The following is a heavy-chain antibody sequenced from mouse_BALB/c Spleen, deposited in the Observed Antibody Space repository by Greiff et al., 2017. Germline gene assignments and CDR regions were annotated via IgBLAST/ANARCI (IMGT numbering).Heavy chain of an antibody. V-gene: IGHV14-3*02. D-gene: IGHD1-2*01. CDR2: IDPANGNT. CDR3: APYGYYFDV. Sequence: VQLKESGAELVKPGASVKLSTASGFNIKDTYMHWVKQRPEQGLEWIGRIDPANGNTKYDPKFQGKATITADTSSNTAYLQLSSLTSEDTAVYYCAPYGYYFDVWGAGTTVTVSS. J-gene: IGHJ1*01. CDR1: GFNIKDTY.